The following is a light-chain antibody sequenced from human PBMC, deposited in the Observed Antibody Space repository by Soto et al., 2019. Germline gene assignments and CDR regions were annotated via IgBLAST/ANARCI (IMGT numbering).Light chain of an antibody. CDR3: QHYYTWPLT. V-gene: IGKV3-15*01. Sequence: EIVMTQSPATLSVSPGERVTLSCRASQSSSIFLAWYQQKPGQAPRLLIYGTSTRATGIPARFSGSGSGTDFTLTISSLQSEDFGVYYCQHYYTWPLTFGGGTNVEIK. CDR2: GTS. CDR1: QSSSIF. J-gene: IGKJ4*01.